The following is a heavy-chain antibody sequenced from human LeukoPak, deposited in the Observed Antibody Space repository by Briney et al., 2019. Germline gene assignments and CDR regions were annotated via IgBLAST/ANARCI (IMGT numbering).Heavy chain of an antibody. CDR1: GYSFTGHY. J-gene: IGHJ4*02. D-gene: IGHD6-19*01. CDR3: ARVLSISSGWESVNYFDY. Sequence: ASVKVSCKASGYSFTGHYMHWVRQAPGQGLEWMGWINPKSGGTNYAQKFQGRVTMTRDTSISTAYMDMSSLRSDDTAVYYCARVLSISSGWESVNYFDYWGQGTLVTVSS. CDR2: INPKSGGT. V-gene: IGHV1-2*02.